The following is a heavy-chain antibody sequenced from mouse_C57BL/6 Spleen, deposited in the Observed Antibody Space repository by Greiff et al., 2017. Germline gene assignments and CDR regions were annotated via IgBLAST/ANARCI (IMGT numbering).Heavy chain of an antibody. V-gene: IGHV1-80*01. Sequence: QVQLQQSGAELVKPGASVKISCKASGYAFSSYWMNWVKQRPGKGLEWIGQLYPGDGDTNYNGKFKGKATLTADKSSSTAYMQLSSLTSEDSAVYFCARDYSNPYYFDYWGQGTTLTVSS. CDR3: ARDYSNPYYFDY. CDR2: LYPGDGDT. J-gene: IGHJ2*01. CDR1: GYAFSSYW. D-gene: IGHD2-5*01.